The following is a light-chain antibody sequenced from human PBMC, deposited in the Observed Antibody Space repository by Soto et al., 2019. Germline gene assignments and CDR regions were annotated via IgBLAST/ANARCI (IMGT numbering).Light chain of an antibody. V-gene: IGKV3-20*01. CDR1: QSVSNNY. CDR2: DAS. CDR3: QLYGSSPRT. Sequence: EIVLTQSPGTLSLFPGERAALSCRASQSVSNNYLAWYQLKPGQAPRLLIFDASSSATVTPDRFSGSGSGTDFNLTISRLEPEDVAVYYCQLYGSSPRTFGQGTKLEIK. J-gene: IGKJ2*01.